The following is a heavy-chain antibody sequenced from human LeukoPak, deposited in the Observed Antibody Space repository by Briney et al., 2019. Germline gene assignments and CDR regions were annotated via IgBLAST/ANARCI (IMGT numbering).Heavy chain of an antibody. D-gene: IGHD6-19*01. CDR3: ARGRRGQWLDRRRYYFDY. V-gene: IGHV4-34*01. Sequence: PSEALSLTCAVYGGSFSGYYWSWIRQPPGKGLEWIGEINHSGSTNYNPSLKSRVTISVDTSKNQSSLKLSSVTAADTAVYYCARGRRGQWLDRRRYYFDYWGQGTLVTVSS. CDR2: INHSGST. J-gene: IGHJ4*02. CDR1: GGSFSGYY.